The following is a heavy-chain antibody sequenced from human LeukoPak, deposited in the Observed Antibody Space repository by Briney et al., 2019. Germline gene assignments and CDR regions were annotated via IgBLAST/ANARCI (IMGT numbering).Heavy chain of an antibody. Sequence: ASVKVSCKASGGTFSSYAISWVRQAPGQGLEWMGGIIPIFGTANYAQKLQGRVTITTDESTSTAYMVLSSLRSEDTAVYYCARETTGTTFAAGFDPWGQGTLVTVSS. V-gene: IGHV1-69*05. CDR1: GGTFSSYA. CDR3: ARETTGTTFAAGFDP. J-gene: IGHJ5*02. D-gene: IGHD1-7*01. CDR2: IIPIFGTA.